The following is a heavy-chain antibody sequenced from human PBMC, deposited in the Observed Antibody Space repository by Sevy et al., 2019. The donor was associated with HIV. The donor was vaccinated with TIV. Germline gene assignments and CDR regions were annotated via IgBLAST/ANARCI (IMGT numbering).Heavy chain of an antibody. CDR3: ARDDSTVFFDY. V-gene: IGHV3-7*03. CDR1: GFTFSSYW. D-gene: IGHD3-3*01. Sequence: GGSLRLSCAASGFTFSSYWMSWVRQAPGKGLEWVANIKQDGSEKYYVDSVKGRFTITRDNAKNSLYLQMNSLGAEDTAVYYGARDDSTVFFDYWGQGTLVTVSS. J-gene: IGHJ4*02. CDR2: IKQDGSEK.